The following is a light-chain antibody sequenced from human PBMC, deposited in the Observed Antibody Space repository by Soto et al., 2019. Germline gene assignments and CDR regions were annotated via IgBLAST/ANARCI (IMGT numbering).Light chain of an antibody. Sequence: EIVLTQSPATLSLSPGERATLSCRASQSISLSLAWYQQKPGQAPRLLIYDASERASAVPARFSGSGSGTDFTLTISSLEPEDFAVYYCQERAGWPPWTFGQGTRWIS. CDR3: QERAGWPPWT. CDR1: QSISLS. CDR2: DAS. V-gene: IGKV3-11*01. J-gene: IGKJ1*01.